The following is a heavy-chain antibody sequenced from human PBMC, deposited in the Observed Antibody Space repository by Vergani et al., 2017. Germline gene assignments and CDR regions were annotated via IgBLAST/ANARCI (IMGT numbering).Heavy chain of an antibody. CDR1: GFTFNHYA. V-gene: IGHV3-23*01. Sequence: EVQLLESGGDLVQPGGSLRLSCAASGFTFNHYAMNWVRQAPGKGLEWVSGISGSGGSTYYAGSVKGRFTISRDSSKNTLYLQMNSLSAGDTSVYYCAKANPRNRGYDYLYYYHAMDVWGQGTTVTVS. D-gene: IGHD5-12*01. CDR2: ISGSGGST. J-gene: IGHJ6*02. CDR3: AKANPRNRGYDYLYYYHAMDV.